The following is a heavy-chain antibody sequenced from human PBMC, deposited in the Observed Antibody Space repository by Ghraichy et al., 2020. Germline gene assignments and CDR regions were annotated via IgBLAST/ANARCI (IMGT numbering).Heavy chain of an antibody. D-gene: IGHD3-16*01. CDR3: TTDVRLGASF. CDR1: GLTLSDYW. CDR2: IKEDGSEK. Sequence: GGSLRLSCAAFGLTLSDYWMGWVRQTPGKGMEWVAKIKEDGSEKYYVDSVKGRFTISRDNAKNSLWLQMNSLRAEDTAVYYCTTDVRLGASFWGQGTLVTVSS. J-gene: IGHJ4*02. V-gene: IGHV3-7*01.